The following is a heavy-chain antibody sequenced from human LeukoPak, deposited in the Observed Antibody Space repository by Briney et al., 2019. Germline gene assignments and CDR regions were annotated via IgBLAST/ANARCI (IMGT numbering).Heavy chain of an antibody. D-gene: IGHD3-10*01. CDR1: GGSFSGYY. V-gene: IGHV4-34*01. Sequence: SETLSLTCAVYGGSFSGYYWGWIRQPPGKGLEWIGEINHSVSTNYNPSLKSRVTISVDTSRNQFSLKLSSVTAADTAVYYCARGRGSGSYYARLYYYYGMDVWGKGTTVTVSS. J-gene: IGHJ6*04. CDR3: ARGRGSGSYYARLYYYYGMDV. CDR2: INHSVST.